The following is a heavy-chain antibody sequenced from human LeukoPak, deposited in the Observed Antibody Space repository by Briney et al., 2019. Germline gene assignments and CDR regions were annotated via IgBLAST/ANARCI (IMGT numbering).Heavy chain of an antibody. CDR2: IYYSGST. CDR3: ARAGSGGGFFDY. V-gene: IGHV4-59*01. Sequence: SETLSLTCTVSGGSISSYYWSWIRQPPGKGLEWIGYIYYSGSTNYNPSLKSRVTISVDTSKNQFSLKLSSVTAADTAVYYCARAGSGGGFFDYWGQGTLVTVSS. J-gene: IGHJ4*02. D-gene: IGHD2-15*01. CDR1: GGSISSYY.